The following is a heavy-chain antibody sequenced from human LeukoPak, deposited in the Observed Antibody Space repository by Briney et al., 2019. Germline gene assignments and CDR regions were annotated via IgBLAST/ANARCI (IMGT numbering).Heavy chain of an antibody. CDR1: GGSISSSSYY. CDR2: IYYSGST. CDR3: ASRQSQWLLQYYFDY. V-gene: IGHV4-39*01. D-gene: IGHD6-19*01. Sequence: SETLSLTCTVSGGSISSSSYYWGWIRQPPGKGLEWIGSIYYSGSTYYNPSLKSRVTIFVDTSKNQFSLKLSSVTAADTAVYYCASRQSQWLLQYYFDYWGQGTLVTVSS. J-gene: IGHJ4*02.